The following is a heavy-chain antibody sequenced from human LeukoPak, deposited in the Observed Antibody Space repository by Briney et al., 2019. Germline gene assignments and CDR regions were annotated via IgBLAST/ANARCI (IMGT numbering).Heavy chain of an antibody. D-gene: IGHD6-13*01. CDR2: INTDGSAT. V-gene: IGHV3-74*01. Sequence: GGSLRLSCAVSGFNFSTYWIHWVRQAPGKGLVWVSLINTDGSATTYGDSAKGRFTVSRDNDKNSLSLEMNSLRVEDTAVYYCARGRAATAGIDYWGQGTLVTVSS. J-gene: IGHJ4*02. CDR1: GFNFSTYW. CDR3: ARGRAATAGIDY.